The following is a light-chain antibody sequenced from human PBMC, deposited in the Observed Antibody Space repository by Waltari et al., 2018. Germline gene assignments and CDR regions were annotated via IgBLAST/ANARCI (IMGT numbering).Light chain of an antibody. CDR2: VVT. J-gene: IGLJ2*01. V-gene: IGLV2-8*01. CDR1: GSNVGGYNF. Sequence: QSALTQPPSASGSPGQSVTISCTGTGSNVGGYNFVSWYQQHPGKAPKLMIYVVTKRPSGVPDRSSGSKSGNTASLTVSGLQPEEEAHYYCSSYAGNNVALGGGTKLTVL. CDR3: SSYAGNNVA.